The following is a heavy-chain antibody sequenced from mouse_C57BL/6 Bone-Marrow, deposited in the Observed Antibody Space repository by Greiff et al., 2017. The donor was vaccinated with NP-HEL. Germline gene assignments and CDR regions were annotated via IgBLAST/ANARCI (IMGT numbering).Heavy chain of an antibody. D-gene: IGHD2-4*01. CDR3: ARSLYDYPWFAY. V-gene: IGHV1-52*01. Sequence: VQLQQPGAELVRPGSSVTLSCTASGYTFTSYWMHWVKQRPIQGLEWIGNIDPSDSETHYNQKFKDKATLTVDKSSSTAYMQLSSLTSEDSAVYYCARSLYDYPWFAYWGQGTLVTVSA. CDR1: GYTFTSYW. CDR2: IDPSDSET. J-gene: IGHJ3*01.